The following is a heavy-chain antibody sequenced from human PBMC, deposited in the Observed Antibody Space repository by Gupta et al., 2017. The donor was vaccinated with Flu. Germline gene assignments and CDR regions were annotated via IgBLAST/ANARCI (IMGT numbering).Heavy chain of an antibody. J-gene: IGHJ6*02. CDR3: ARSIGPTPGAGTPLDV. CDR1: GYPLTDNF. D-gene: IGHD2-2*01. V-gene: IGHV5-10-1*01. CDR2: IDPSDSYI. Sequence: EVQLVQSGAEVRKPGESLRVSRKGSGYPLTDNFITWVRQAPGKGLAWIGRIDPSDSYINYSPSFEGHVTISTDHSISTVYLQWSSLRASDAGMYYCARSIGPTPGAGTPLDVWGQGTTVTVYS.